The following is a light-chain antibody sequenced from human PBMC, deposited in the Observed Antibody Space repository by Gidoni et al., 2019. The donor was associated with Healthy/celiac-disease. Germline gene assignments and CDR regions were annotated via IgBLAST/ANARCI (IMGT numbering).Light chain of an antibody. CDR1: QPISSY. CDR2: AAS. Sequence: DIQMTQSPSSLSASVGDRVTITCRASQPISSYLNWFQQKPGKAPKLLIYAASSLQSGVPSRFSGSGSGTDFTLNISSLQPEDFATYYCQQSYSTWTFGQGTKVEIK. V-gene: IGKV1-39*01. J-gene: IGKJ1*01. CDR3: QQSYSTWT.